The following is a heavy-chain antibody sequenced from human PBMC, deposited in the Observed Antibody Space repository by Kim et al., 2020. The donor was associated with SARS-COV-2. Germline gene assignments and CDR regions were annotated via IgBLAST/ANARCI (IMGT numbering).Heavy chain of an antibody. CDR3: AKTIYDILTGYYNPYFDY. J-gene: IGHJ4*02. Sequence: GGSLRLSCAASGFTFSSYAMSWVRQAPGKGLEWVSAISGSGGSTYYADSVKGRFTISRDNSKNTLYLQMNSLRAEDTAVYYCAKTIYDILTGYYNPYFDYWGQGTLVTVSS. CDR1: GFTFSSYA. CDR2: ISGSGGST. D-gene: IGHD3-9*01. V-gene: IGHV3-23*01.